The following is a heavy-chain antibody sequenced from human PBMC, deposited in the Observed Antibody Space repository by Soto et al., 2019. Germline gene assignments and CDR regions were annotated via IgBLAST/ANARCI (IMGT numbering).Heavy chain of an antibody. J-gene: IGHJ4*02. CDR1: GFTFSSYS. Sequence: EVQLVESGGGLVQPGGSLRLSCAASGFTFSSYSMNWVRQAPGKGLEWVSYISSSSSTIYYADSVKGRFTISRDNAKNSLDLKMNSLRAEDTAVYYCARDLTYDFWSGQTPDYWGQGTLVTVSS. CDR3: ARDLTYDFWSGQTPDY. D-gene: IGHD3-3*01. V-gene: IGHV3-48*01. CDR2: ISSSSSTI.